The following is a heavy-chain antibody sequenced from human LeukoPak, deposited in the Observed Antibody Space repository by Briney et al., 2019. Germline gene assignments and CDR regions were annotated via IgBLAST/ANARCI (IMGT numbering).Heavy chain of an antibody. CDR2: ISSPSSTI. Sequence: AGGSLRLSCAASGFTFSTYSMNWVRQVPGEGLEWVSYISSPSSTIYYADSVKGRFTISRDNSKNTLYLQMNSLRAEDTAVYYCAKVDEIAVAGEYYFDYWGQGTLVTVSS. V-gene: IGHV3-48*01. CDR1: GFTFSTYS. CDR3: AKVDEIAVAGEYYFDY. D-gene: IGHD6-19*01. J-gene: IGHJ4*02.